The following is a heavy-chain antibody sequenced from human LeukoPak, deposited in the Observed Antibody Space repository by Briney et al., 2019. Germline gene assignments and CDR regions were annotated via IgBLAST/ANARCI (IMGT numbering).Heavy chain of an antibody. V-gene: IGHV3-53*01. CDR2: IYSGGRT. CDR3: ASMGVTRSPFYFYYYMDV. CDR1: GITVSSND. Sequence: GGSLRLSCTASGITVSSNDMCWVRQAPGKGLEWISLIYSGGRTDYADSVKGRFTISRDNANNSLYLQMNSLKAEDTAVYYCASMGVTRSPFYFYYYMDVWGKGTTVTVS. D-gene: IGHD1-26*01. J-gene: IGHJ6*03.